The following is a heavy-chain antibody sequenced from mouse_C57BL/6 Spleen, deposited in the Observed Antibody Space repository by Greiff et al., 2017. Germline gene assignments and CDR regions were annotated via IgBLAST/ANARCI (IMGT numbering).Heavy chain of an antibody. CDR3: ARLATTVVADYAMDY. D-gene: IGHD1-1*01. CDR2: IWTGGGA. CDR1: GFSLTSYA. Sequence: VQRVESGPGLVAPSQSLSITCTVSGFSLTSYAISWVRQPPGKGLEWLGVIWTGGGANYNSALKSRLSISKDNSKSQVFLKMNSLQTDDTARYYCARLATTVVADYAMDYWGQGTSVTVSS. J-gene: IGHJ4*01. V-gene: IGHV2-9-1*01.